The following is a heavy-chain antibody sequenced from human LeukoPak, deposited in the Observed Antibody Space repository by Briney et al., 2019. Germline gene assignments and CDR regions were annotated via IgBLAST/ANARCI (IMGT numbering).Heavy chain of an antibody. V-gene: IGHV1-2*06. J-gene: IGHJ6*02. D-gene: IGHD3-10*01. Sequence: EASVKVSCTASGYTFTDYYVHWVRQAPGAGLEWVGRVNPNSGGTDFAQNFQGRVTMTRDTSISTVYMELSRLRSDDTAVYYCGRGDYASGRPGDVWGQGTTVTVSS. CDR3: GRGDYASGRPGDV. CDR1: GYTFTDYY. CDR2: VNPNSGGT.